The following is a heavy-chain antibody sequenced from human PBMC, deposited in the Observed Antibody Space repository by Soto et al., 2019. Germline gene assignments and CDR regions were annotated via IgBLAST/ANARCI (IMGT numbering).Heavy chain of an antibody. D-gene: IGHD6-13*01. CDR3: AGAAGRD. CDR2: IYSGGNT. J-gene: IGHJ4*02. CDR1: GFTVSSNY. V-gene: IGHV3-53*02. Sequence: EVQLVETGGGLIQPGGSLRLSCTASGFTVSSNYMTWVRQAPGKGLEWVSVIYSGGNTYYADSVKGRFTSPRDKSKNTLYPQMNSLRAEDTAVYYCAGAAGRDWGQGTRVTVSS.